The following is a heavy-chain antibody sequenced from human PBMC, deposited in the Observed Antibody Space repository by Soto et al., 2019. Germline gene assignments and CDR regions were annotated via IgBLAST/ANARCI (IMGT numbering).Heavy chain of an antibody. J-gene: IGHJ1*01. CDR3: AGGEVVDATTAVRDCHH. CDR1: GGTFSSYA. D-gene: IGHD2-15*01. CDR2: IIPIFGTA. V-gene: IGHV1-69*06. Sequence: SVKVSCKASGGTFSSYAISWVRQAPGQGLEWMGGIIPIFGTANYAQKFQGRVTITADKSTSTAYMELSSLRSEETAVYYCAGGEVVDATTAVRDCHHWGQGTRVAICS.